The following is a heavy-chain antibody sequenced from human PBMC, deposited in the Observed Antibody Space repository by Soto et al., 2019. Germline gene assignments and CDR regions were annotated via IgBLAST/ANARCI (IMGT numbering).Heavy chain of an antibody. CDR1: GFTFSSYA. CDR2: ISGGGGST. D-gene: IGHD6-19*01. CDR3: AKRTAVAGTGYYFDY. J-gene: IGHJ4*02. V-gene: IGHV3-23*01. Sequence: EVQLLESGGGLVQPGGSLRLSCAASGFTFSSYAMSWVRQAPGKGLEWVSGISGGGGSTYYADSVKGRFTISRDNSKNTLFMQMNSLRAEDPAVYYCAKRTAVAGTGYYFDYWGREPWSPSPQ.